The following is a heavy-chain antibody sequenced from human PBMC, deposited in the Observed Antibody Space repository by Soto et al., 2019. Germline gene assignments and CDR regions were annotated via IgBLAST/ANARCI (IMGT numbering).Heavy chain of an antibody. J-gene: IGHJ5*02. V-gene: IGHV4-30-2*01. CDR2: IYHSGIT. CDR1: GGSISSGGYS. Sequence: QLQLQESGSGLVKPSQTLSLTCAVSGGSISSGGYSWSWIRQPPGKGLEWIGYIYHSGITNYNPSLKNRVIISVDRSKNQFPLKLMSVTAADTAAYYCARGGTTVTTLGWFDPWGQGTLVTVSS. D-gene: IGHD4-4*01. CDR3: ARGGTTVTTLGWFDP.